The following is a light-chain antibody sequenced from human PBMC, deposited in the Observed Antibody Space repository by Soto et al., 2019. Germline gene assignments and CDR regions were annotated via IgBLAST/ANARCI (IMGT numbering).Light chain of an antibody. CDR3: QHYYTYPWT. CDR1: QDISNY. Sequence: AIRMTQSPSSLSASTGDRVTITCRASQDISNYLVWYQQKPGKAPKVLIHAASTLQGGVSSRFSGSGSGTDFTLTINSLQSEEFATYYCQHYYTYPWTFGQGTKVE. V-gene: IGKV1-8*01. CDR2: AAS. J-gene: IGKJ1*01.